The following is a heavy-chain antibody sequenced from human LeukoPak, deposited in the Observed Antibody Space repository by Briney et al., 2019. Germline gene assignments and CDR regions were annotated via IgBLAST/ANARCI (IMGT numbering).Heavy chain of an antibody. Sequence: SETLSLTCAVYGGSFSGYYWSWIRQPPGKGLEWIGVINHSGSTNYNPSLKSRVTISVDTSKNQFSLKLNSVTAADTAVYYCASLRGASYYYDSSGYLGYWGQGTLVTVSS. CDR3: ASLRGASYYYDSSGYLGY. V-gene: IGHV4-34*01. CDR2: INHSGST. J-gene: IGHJ4*02. CDR1: GGSFSGYY. D-gene: IGHD3-22*01.